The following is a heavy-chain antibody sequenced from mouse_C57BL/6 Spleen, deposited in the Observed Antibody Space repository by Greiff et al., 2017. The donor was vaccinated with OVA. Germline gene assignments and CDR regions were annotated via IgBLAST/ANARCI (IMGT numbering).Heavy chain of an antibody. CDR2: INPGSGGT. CDR1: GYAFTNYL. D-gene: IGHD2-5*01. V-gene: IGHV1-54*01. CDR3: ARNPYYSNYYAMDY. Sequence: QVQLQQSGAELVRPGTSVKVSCKASGYAFTNYLIEWVKQRPGQGLEWIGVINPGSGGTNYNEKFKGKATLTADKSSSTAYMQLSSLTSEDSAVYFWARNPYYSNYYAMDYWGQGTSVTVSS. J-gene: IGHJ4*01.